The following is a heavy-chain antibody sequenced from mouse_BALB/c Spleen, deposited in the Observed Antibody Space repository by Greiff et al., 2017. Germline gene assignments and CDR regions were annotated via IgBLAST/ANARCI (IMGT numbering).Heavy chain of an antibody. CDR1: GYTFTDYN. CDR3: ARGSYYGLYAMDY. D-gene: IGHD1-2*01. V-gene: IGHV1-18*01. Sequence: VQLKQSGPELVKPGASVTIPCKASGYTFTDYNMDWVKQSHGKSLEWIGDINPNNGGTIYNQKFKGKATLTVAKSSSTAYMELRSLTSEDTAVYYCARGSYYGLYAMDYWGQGTSVTVSS. J-gene: IGHJ4*01. CDR2: INPNNGGT.